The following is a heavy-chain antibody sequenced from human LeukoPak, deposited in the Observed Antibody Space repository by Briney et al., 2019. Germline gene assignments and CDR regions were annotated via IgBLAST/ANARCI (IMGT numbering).Heavy chain of an antibody. J-gene: IGHJ5*02. CDR1: GFTFSSYS. V-gene: IGHV3-21*01. CDR3: ARDQSSVAGTTYNWFDP. D-gene: IGHD6-19*01. CDR2: ISSSSSYI. Sequence: GGSLRLSCAASGFTFSSYSMNWVRQAPGKGLEWVSSISSSSSYIYYADSVKGRFTISRDNSKNTLYLQMNSLRAEDTAVYYCARDQSSVAGTTYNWFDPWGQGTLVTVSS.